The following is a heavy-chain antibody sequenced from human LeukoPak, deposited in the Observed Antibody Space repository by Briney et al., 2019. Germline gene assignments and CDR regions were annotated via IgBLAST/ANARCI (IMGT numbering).Heavy chain of an antibody. CDR1: GGSISSGGYS. CDR3: ARLYDY. J-gene: IGHJ4*02. Sequence: PSETLSLTCTVSGGSISSGGYSWSWIRQHSGKGLEWIGYIYYSGSTYNNPSLKSRVTISVDTSKNQFSLKLSSVTAADTAVYYCARLYDYWGQGTLVTVSS. V-gene: IGHV4-31*03. CDR2: IYYSGST.